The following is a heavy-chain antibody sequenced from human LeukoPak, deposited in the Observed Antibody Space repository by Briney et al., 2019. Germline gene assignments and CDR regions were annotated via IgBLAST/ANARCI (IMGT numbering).Heavy chain of an antibody. J-gene: IGHJ3*02. Sequence: GGSLRLSCAASGFTFSSYSMNWVRQAPGKGLEWVSSISSSSSYIYYADSVKGRFTISRDNAENSLYLQMNSLRAEDTAVYYCAGGLGATSYAFDIWGQGTMVTVSS. CDR1: GFTFSSYS. CDR2: ISSSSSYI. CDR3: AGGLGATSYAFDI. V-gene: IGHV3-21*01. D-gene: IGHD1-26*01.